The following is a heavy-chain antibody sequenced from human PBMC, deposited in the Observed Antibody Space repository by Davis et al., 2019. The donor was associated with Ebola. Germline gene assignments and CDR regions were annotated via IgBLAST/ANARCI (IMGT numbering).Heavy chain of an antibody. J-gene: IGHJ1*01. CDR3: ATIPLGTTPPDYFQH. D-gene: IGHD1-7*01. V-gene: IGHV3-23*01. Sequence: GESLKISCAASGFTVSSNYMTWVRQAPGKGLEWVSGISTSGGSTYYADSVRGRFTISRDNSMNTVFLQMNSLRADDTALYYCATIPLGTTPPDYFQHWGQGSLVTVSS. CDR1: GFTVSSNY. CDR2: ISTSGGST.